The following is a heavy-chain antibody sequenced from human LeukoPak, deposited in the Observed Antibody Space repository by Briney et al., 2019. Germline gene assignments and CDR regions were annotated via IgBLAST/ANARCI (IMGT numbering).Heavy chain of an antibody. J-gene: IGHJ4*02. CDR3: AQRSGSYYALDY. Sequence: SGPTLVKPTQTLTLTCTFSGFSLSTSGVGVGWIRQPPGKALEWLALIYWNDDKRYSPSLKSRLTITKDTSKNQVVLTMTNMDPVDTAPYYCAQRSGSYYALDYWGQGTLVTVSS. CDR1: GFSLSTSGVG. D-gene: IGHD1-26*01. V-gene: IGHV2-5*01. CDR2: IYWNDDK.